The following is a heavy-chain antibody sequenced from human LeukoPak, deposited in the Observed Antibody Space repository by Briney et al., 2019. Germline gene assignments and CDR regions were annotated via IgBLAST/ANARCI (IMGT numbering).Heavy chain of an antibody. J-gene: IGHJ6*02. D-gene: IGHD1-26*01. CDR2: ISGSGVNT. Sequence: GGSLRLSCAASGFTFSNYAMNWVRQAPGKGLEWVSLISGSGVNTYYADSVKGRFTISRDTPKNTVSLQVNSLRGEDTAVYYCAKDVRVGGGGMDVWGQGTPVTVSS. V-gene: IGHV3-23*01. CDR3: AKDVRVGGGGMDV. CDR1: GFTFSNYA.